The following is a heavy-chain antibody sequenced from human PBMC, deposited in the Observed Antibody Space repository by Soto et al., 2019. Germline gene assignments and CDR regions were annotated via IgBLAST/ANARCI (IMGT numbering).Heavy chain of an antibody. CDR2: ISYDGSNK. D-gene: IGHD1-1*01. J-gene: IGHJ6*02. CDR3: ARDRLRYNWNDFPYYYYGMDV. CDR1: GFTFSSYA. V-gene: IGHV3-30-3*01. Sequence: GGSLRLSCAASGFTFSSYAMRWVRQAPGKGLEWVAVISYDGSNKYYADSVKGRFTISRDNSKNTLYLQMSSLRTEDTAVYYCARDRLRYNWNDFPYYYYGMDVWGQGTTVTVSS.